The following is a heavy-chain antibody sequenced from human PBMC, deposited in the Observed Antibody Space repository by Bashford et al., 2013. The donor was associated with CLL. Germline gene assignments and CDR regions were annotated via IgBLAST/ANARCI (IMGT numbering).Heavy chain of an antibody. CDR1: GGSISSSY. CDR3: ARVQFDYSNYAGNAMDV. D-gene: IGHD4-11*01. J-gene: IGHJ6*02. Sequence: SETLSLTCTVSGGSISSSYWSWIRQPPGKGLEWIGHIYYNGYTNYAQNLQGRVTMTTDTSSTTAYMELRSLRSDDTAVYYCARVQFDYSNYAGNAMDVWGQGTTVTVSS. CDR2: IYYNGYT. V-gene: IGHV4-59*01.